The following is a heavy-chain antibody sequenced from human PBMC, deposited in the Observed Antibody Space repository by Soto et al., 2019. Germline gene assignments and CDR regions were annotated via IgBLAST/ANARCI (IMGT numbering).Heavy chain of an antibody. V-gene: IGHV1-3*01. CDR3: ARDRKATYYDSSSGYYGMDV. J-gene: IGHJ6*02. Sequence: GASVKVSCKASGYTFTSYAMHWVRQAPGQRLEWMGWINAGNGNTKYSQKFQGRVTITRDTSASTAYMELSSLRAEDTAVYYCARDRKATYYDSSSGYYGMDVWGQGTTVTVSS. CDR1: GYTFTSYA. CDR2: INAGNGNT. D-gene: IGHD3-22*01.